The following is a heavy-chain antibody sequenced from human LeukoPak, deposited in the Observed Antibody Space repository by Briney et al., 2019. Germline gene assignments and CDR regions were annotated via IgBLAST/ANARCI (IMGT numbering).Heavy chain of an antibody. CDR2: IYYSGST. J-gene: IGHJ5*02. CDR1: GGSISSYY. V-gene: IGHV4-59*08. Sequence: SETLSLTCTVSGGSISSYYWSWIRQPPGKGLEWIGYIYYSGSTNYNPSLKSRVTISVDTSKNQFSLKLSSVTAADTAVYYCARRPRQAVAGSNWFDPWGQGTLVTVSS. CDR3: ARRPRQAVAGSNWFDP. D-gene: IGHD6-19*01.